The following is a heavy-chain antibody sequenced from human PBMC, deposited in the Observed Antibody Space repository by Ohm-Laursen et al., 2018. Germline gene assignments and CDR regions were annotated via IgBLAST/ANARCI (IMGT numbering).Heavy chain of an antibody. CDR1: GFTFSSYW. D-gene: IGHD1-14*01. V-gene: IGHV3-7*01. J-gene: IGHJ4*02. CDR3: ARNPYDY. Sequence: SLRLSCAASGFTFSSYWMSWVRQAPGTGLEWVANIKQDGSEKYYVDSVKGRFTISRDTAKNTLYLQMNSLRVEDTAVYYCARNPYDYWGQGTLVTVSS. CDR2: IKQDGSEK.